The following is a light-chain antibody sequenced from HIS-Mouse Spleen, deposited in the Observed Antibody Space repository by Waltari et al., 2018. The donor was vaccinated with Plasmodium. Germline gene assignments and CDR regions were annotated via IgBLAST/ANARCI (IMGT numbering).Light chain of an antibody. CDR3: QSADSSGTPNWV. CDR1: ALPKQY. J-gene: IGLJ3*02. Sequence: SYELTQPPSVSVSPGQTARITCSGDALPKQYAYWYQQKPGQAPVLVKYKDRERPSGIPERFSGSSSGTTVTLTISGVQAEDEADYYCQSADSSGTPNWVFGGGTKLTVL. V-gene: IGLV3-25*03. CDR2: KDR.